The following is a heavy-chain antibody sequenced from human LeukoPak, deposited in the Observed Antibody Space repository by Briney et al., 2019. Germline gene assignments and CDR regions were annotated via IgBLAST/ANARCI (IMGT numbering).Heavy chain of an antibody. Sequence: SVKVSCRASGGTFSSYAISWVRQAPGQGLEWMGGIIPIFGTANYAQKFQGRVTITTDESTSTAYMELSSLRSEDTAVYYCARGGLALVAANYYYYMDVWGKGTAVTVSS. D-gene: IGHD2-15*01. CDR2: IIPIFGTA. CDR1: GGTFSSYA. V-gene: IGHV1-69*05. CDR3: ARGGLALVAANYYYYMDV. J-gene: IGHJ6*03.